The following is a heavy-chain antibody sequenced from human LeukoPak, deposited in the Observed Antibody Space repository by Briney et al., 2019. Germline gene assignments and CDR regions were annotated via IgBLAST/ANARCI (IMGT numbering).Heavy chain of an antibody. Sequence: PSETLSLTCTVSGASISNYYWSWIRQSPGKGLEWIGHIYYSGSTNYNPSLKSRVTISVDTSKNQFSLKLRSVTAADTAVYYCVRGCCGNYWHFDYWGQGTLVTVSS. CDR2: IYYSGST. CDR3: VRGCCGNYWHFDY. CDR1: GASISNYY. D-gene: IGHD1-26*01. V-gene: IGHV4-59*08. J-gene: IGHJ4*02.